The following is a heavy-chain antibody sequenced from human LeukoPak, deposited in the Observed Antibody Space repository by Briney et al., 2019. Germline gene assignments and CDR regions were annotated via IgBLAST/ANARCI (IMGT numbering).Heavy chain of an antibody. Sequence: ASVKVSCKGSGYTFTSYAMNGVRHGPGQGPERLGWSNTNTGNPTYAHGFTGRFVCSVAASVSTAYLQISSLKAEDTAVYNCARLVVVGATGGVSYWGQGPLATVTA. D-gene: IGHD1-26*01. V-gene: IGHV7-4-1*02. CDR2: SNTNTGNP. CDR1: GYTFTSYA. CDR3: ARLVVVGATGGVSY. J-gene: IGHJ4*02.